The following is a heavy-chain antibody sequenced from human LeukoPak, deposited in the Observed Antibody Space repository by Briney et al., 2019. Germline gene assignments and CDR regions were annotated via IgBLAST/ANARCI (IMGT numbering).Heavy chain of an antibody. CDR1: GGSFSGYY. D-gene: IGHD6-13*01. Sequence: SATLFITFAVYGGSFSGYYWSWIRPPPRNGLDWIGVINHSGRTNYNPSLKSRVTISVDTSKNQFSLKLSSVTAADTAVYYCARTTEAHSWQTRYYSYYMDVWGKGTTVTVSS. CDR2: INHSGRT. V-gene: IGHV4-34*01. J-gene: IGHJ6*03. CDR3: ARTTEAHSWQTRYYSYYMDV.